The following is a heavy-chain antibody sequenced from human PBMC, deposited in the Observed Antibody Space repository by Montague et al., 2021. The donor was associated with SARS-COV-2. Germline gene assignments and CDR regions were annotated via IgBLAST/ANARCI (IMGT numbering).Heavy chain of an antibody. CDR3: ARESGYSSGWRYYYGMDV. CDR2: LYTSGST. V-gene: IGHV4-4*07. D-gene: IGHD6-19*01. Sequence: SETLSLTCTVSGGSISNYYWTWIRQPAGKGLEWIGRLYTSGSTTYNPSLKSRVTMSVDTSKNQFSLNVTSVTAADTAIYYCARESGYSSGWRYYYGMDVWGQGTTVIVS. CDR1: GGSISNYY. J-gene: IGHJ6*02.